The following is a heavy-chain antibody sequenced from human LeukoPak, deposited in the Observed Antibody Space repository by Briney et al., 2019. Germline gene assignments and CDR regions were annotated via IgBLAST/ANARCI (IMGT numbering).Heavy chain of an antibody. CDR1: GGSITSNSYY. CDR2: IYYSGST. Sequence: SETLSLTCTVSGGSITSNSYYWGWIRQPPGNGLEWIGSIYYSGSTYYNPSLKSRVTISVDTSKNQFSLKLSSVTAADTAVYYCARVCPMVQGDQPFDYWGQGTLVTVSS. D-gene: IGHD3-10*01. V-gene: IGHV4-39*01. CDR3: ARVCPMVQGDQPFDY. J-gene: IGHJ4*02.